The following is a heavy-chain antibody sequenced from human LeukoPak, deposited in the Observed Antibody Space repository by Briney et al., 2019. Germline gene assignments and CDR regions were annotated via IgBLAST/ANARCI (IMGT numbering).Heavy chain of an antibody. D-gene: IGHD5-24*01. CDR1: GFTFSSYA. J-gene: IGHJ4*02. Sequence: GGSLRLSCAASGFTFSSYAMTWVRQALGKGLQWVSTISVSGGSTYYADSVKGRFTISRDNSKNTLYLQMNSLRAEDTAVYYCAKDYEMGTYFDCWGQGALVTVSS. CDR3: AKDYEMGTYFDC. CDR2: ISVSGGST. V-gene: IGHV3-23*01.